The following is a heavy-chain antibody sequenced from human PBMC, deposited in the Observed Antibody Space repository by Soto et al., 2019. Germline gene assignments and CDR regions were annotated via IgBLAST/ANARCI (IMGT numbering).Heavy chain of an antibody. CDR2: ISGSGGST. CDR1: GLTFSSFA. D-gene: IGHD6-13*01. CDR3: AKGHSSSPSPQYYYYGMDV. V-gene: IGHV3-23*01. J-gene: IGHJ6*02. Sequence: PGGSLRLSCAASGLTFSSFAMSWVRQAPGKGLEWVSGISGSGGSTYHADSVKGRFIISRDNSKNMLYLQMNSVRPEDTAVYYCAKGHSSSPSPQYYYYGMDVWRQGTTVTVSS.